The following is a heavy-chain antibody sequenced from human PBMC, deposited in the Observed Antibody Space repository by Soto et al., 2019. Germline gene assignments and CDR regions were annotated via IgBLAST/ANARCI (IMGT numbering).Heavy chain of an antibody. D-gene: IGHD2-2*01. Sequence: GGSLRLSCAASGFTFSSYGMSWVRQAPGKGLEWVANIKQDGSEKYYVDSVKGRFTISRDNAKNSLYLQMNSLRAEDTAVYYCARRSDIVVVTAAIQSAEYFQHWGQGTLVTVSS. V-gene: IGHV3-7*01. CDR3: ARRSDIVVVTAAIQSAEYFQH. CDR1: GFTFSSYG. CDR2: IKQDGSEK. J-gene: IGHJ1*01.